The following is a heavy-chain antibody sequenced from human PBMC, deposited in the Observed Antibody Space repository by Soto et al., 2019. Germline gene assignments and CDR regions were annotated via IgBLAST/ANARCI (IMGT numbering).Heavy chain of an antibody. CDR3: ARSLFDYGGNTDYFDY. CDR1: GFTFSSYG. CDR2: IWYDGSNK. V-gene: IGHV3-33*01. D-gene: IGHD4-17*01. J-gene: IGHJ4*02. Sequence: QVQLVESGGGVVQPGRSLRLSCAASGFTFSSYGMHWVRQAPGKGLEWGAVIWYDGSNKYYADSVKGRFTISRDNSKNTLYLQMNSLRAEDTAVYYCARSLFDYGGNTDYFDYWGQGTLVTVSS.